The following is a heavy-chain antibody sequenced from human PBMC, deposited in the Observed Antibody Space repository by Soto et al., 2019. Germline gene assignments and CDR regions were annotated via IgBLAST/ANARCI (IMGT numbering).Heavy chain of an antibody. CDR1: GGTFNNYA. V-gene: IGHV1-69*01. D-gene: IGHD5-12*01. CDR3: AREVTVASYSFDF. Sequence: QVQLVQSGAEVKRPGSSVKVSCKASGGTFNNYALSWVRQAPGQGLEWVGGISPIFNSANYAQKFQGRVTITADDSTSTAYMELRSLRPDDTAVYDCAREVTVASYSFDFWGQGTLVTVSS. J-gene: IGHJ4*02. CDR2: ISPIFNSA.